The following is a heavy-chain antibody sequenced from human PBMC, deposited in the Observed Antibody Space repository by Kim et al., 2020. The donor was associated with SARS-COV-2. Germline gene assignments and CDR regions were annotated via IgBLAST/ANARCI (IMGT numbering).Heavy chain of an antibody. Sequence: GGSLRLSCTASGFTFGDYAMSWVRQAPGKGLEWVGFIRSKAYGGTTEYAASVKGRFTISRDDSKSIAYLQMNSLKTEDTAVYYCTRTEYDFWSGNDAFDIWGQGTMVTVSS. CDR1: GFTFGDYA. V-gene: IGHV3-49*04. J-gene: IGHJ3*02. CDR3: TRTEYDFWSGNDAFDI. D-gene: IGHD3-3*01. CDR2: IRSKAYGGTT.